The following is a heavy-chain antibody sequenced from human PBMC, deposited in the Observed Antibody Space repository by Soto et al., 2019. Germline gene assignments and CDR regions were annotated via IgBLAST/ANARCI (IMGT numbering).Heavy chain of an antibody. CDR1: GFTFSAYY. D-gene: IGHD4-17*01. J-gene: IGHJ3*02. V-gene: IGHV3-11*01. CDR2: ISSSGSTI. CDR3: ARDSIFDYGDYVQAFDI. Sequence: QVQLVESGGGLVKPGGSLRLSCAASGFTFSAYYTSWIRQAPGQRLEWVSYISSSGSTIYYADSVKGRFTISRDNAKNSLYLQMHSLRAEDTAVYYCARDSIFDYGDYVQAFDIWGQGTMVSVSS.